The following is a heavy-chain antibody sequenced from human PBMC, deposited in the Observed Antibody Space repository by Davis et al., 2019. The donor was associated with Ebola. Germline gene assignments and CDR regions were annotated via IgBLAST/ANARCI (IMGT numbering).Heavy chain of an antibody. CDR1: GGSFSGYY. D-gene: IGHD2-8*01. Sequence: SETLSLTCAVYGGSFSGYYWSWIRQSPGKGLEWIGYIHYSGSTNSNPSLKSRVTMSVDTSKNQFSLKLSSVTAADTAVYYCARDSWDIVLLMPQGDYFDYWGQGTLVTVSS. CDR3: ARDSWDIVLLMPQGDYFDY. CDR2: IHYSGST. J-gene: IGHJ4*02. V-gene: IGHV4-34*11.